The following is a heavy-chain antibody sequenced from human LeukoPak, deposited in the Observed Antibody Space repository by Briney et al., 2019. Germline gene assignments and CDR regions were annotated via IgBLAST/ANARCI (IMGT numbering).Heavy chain of an antibody. CDR3: AKDGDYYDSSGYFDY. J-gene: IGHJ4*02. CDR1: GFTFSSYG. CDR2: ISYDGSNK. V-gene: IGHV3-30*18. Sequence: GGSLRLSCAASGFTFSSYGMHWVRQAPCKGLEWVAVISYDGSNKYYADSVKGRFTISRDNSKNTLYLQMNSLRAEDTAVYYCAKDGDYYDSSGYFDYWGQGTLVTVSS. D-gene: IGHD3-22*01.